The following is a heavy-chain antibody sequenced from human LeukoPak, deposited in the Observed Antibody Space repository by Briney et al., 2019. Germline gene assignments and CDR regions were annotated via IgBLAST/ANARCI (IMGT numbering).Heavy chain of an antibody. D-gene: IGHD2-2*01. CDR1: GGSISSYY. Sequence: PSETLSLTCTVSGGSISSYYWSWIRQPPGKGLEWIGYIYYSGSTNYNPSLKSRVTMSVDTSKNQFSLKLSSVTAADTAVYYCARVGAYCSSTSCYSFDPWGQGTLVTVSS. CDR3: ARVGAYCSSTSCYSFDP. CDR2: IYYSGST. J-gene: IGHJ5*02. V-gene: IGHV4-59*12.